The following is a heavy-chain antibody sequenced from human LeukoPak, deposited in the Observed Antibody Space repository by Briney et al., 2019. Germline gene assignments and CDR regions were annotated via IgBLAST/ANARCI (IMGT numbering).Heavy chain of an antibody. Sequence: GGSLGLSCAASGFTFSSYAMHWVRQAPGKGLEWVAVISYDGSNKYYADSVKGRFTISRDNSKNTLYLQMNSLRAEDTAVYYCARGYSHDYWGQGTLVTVSS. D-gene: IGHD5-18*01. CDR3: ARGYSHDY. V-gene: IGHV3-30-3*01. J-gene: IGHJ4*02. CDR2: ISYDGSNK. CDR1: GFTFSSYA.